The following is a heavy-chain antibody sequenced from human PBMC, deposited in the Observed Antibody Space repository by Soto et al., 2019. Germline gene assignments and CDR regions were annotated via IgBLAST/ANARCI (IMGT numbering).Heavy chain of an antibody. CDR1: GGSISSGDYY. CDR2: IYHSGST. CDR3: ARDRSGSPVGPTDPAFDS. V-gene: IGHV4-39*07. J-gene: IGHJ5*01. Sequence: SETLSLTCTVSGGSISSGDYYWSWIRQPPGKGLESAVNIYHSGSTYYNPSLKSRVTISIDKSKNHFSLQLISVTAADTAVYYCARDRSGSPVGPTDPAFDSWGQGTL. D-gene: IGHD1-26*01.